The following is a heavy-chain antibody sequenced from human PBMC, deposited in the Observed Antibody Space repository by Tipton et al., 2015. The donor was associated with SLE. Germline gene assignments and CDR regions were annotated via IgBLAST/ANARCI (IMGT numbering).Heavy chain of an antibody. CDR2: WYHLERT. D-gene: IGHD3-3*01. CDR3: ARRVDFWSYWFFDI. Sequence: TLSLTCAVSDFSISNTYYWGWIRQPPGKGLEWIGSWYHLERTYFNPTLESRVSISADTSKNQFSLNVNSVTAADTAVYYCARRVDFWSYWFFDIWGRGTPVSVSS. CDR1: DFSISNTYY. J-gene: IGHJ2*01. V-gene: IGHV4-38-2*01.